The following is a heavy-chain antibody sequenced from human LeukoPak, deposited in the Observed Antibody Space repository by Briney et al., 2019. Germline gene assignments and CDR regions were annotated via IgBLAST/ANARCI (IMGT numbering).Heavy chain of an antibody. J-gene: IGHJ5*02. Sequence: PSQTLSLTCSVSGDSIGSSTYYWSWFRQPAGKGPEWIGRVFSTGSTNYNPSLNSRVTISVDTSKNQFSLKVNSVTAADTAVYYCARDWGSGLSDPWGQGTLVTVSS. CDR1: GDSIGSSTYY. V-gene: IGHV4-61*02. D-gene: IGHD6-19*01. CDR3: ARDWGSGLSDP. CDR2: VFSTGST.